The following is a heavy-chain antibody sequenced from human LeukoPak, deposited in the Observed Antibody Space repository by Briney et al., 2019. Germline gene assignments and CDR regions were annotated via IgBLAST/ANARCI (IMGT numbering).Heavy chain of an antibody. CDR1: GFTFSSYA. Sequence: PGGSLRLSCAASGFTFSSYAMSWVRQAPGKGLEWVSAISGSGGSTYYADSVKGRFIISRDNSKNTLYLQMNSLRAEDTAVYYCAKAEGYSYGCFDYWGQGTLVTVSS. D-gene: IGHD5-18*01. V-gene: IGHV3-23*01. CDR2: ISGSGGST. J-gene: IGHJ4*02. CDR3: AKAEGYSYGCFDY.